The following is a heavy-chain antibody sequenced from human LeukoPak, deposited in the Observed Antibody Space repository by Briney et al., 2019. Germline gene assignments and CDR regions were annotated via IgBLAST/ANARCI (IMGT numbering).Heavy chain of an antibody. Sequence: GGSLRLSCAASGFTFSSYSMNWVRQAPGKGLEWVSSISSSSSYIYYADSVKGRFTISRDNAKNSLYLQMNSLRAEDTAVYYCAFPWGSSWFYSDCWGQGTLVTVSS. V-gene: IGHV3-21*01. J-gene: IGHJ4*01. D-gene: IGHD6-19*01. CDR2: ISSSSSYI. CDR3: AFPWGSSWFYSDC. CDR1: GFTFSSYS.